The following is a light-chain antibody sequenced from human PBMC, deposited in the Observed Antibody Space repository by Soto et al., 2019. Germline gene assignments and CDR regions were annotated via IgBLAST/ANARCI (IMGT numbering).Light chain of an antibody. Sequence: QSALTQPASVSGSPGESITISCTGTSSDVGAYNYVSWYQQHPGKAPKLIIYDVSNRPSRVSNRFSGSKSGNTASLTISAVQAEDEADYYCSSYTSTNSLFGGGTKLTVL. CDR1: SSDVGAYNY. CDR2: DVS. V-gene: IGLV2-14*03. J-gene: IGLJ2*01. CDR3: SSYTSTNSL.